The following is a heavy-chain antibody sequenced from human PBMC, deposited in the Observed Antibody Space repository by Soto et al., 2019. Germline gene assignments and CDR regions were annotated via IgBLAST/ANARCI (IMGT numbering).Heavy chain of an antibody. CDR1: GGTFSSYT. D-gene: IGHD5-12*01. CDR2: IIPILGIA. J-gene: IGHJ6*02. Sequence: QVQLVQSGAEVKKPGSSVKVSCKASGGTFSSYTISWVRQAPGQGLEWMGRIIPILGIANYAQKFQGRVTITADKFTSTAYMELSSLRSEDTAVYYCANSGYDFNYYGMDVWGQGTTVTVSS. CDR3: ANSGYDFNYYGMDV. V-gene: IGHV1-69*02.